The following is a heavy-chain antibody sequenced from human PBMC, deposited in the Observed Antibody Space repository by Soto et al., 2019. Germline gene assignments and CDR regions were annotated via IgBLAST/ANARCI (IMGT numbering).Heavy chain of an antibody. D-gene: IGHD3-22*01. CDR2: IYTSGST. J-gene: IGHJ5*02. CDR1: GGSISGSY. CDR3: ARERPEYYDSSGYYYVPRWFDP. Sequence: PSETLSLTCTVSGGSISGSYWCWIRQPAGKGLEWIGRIYTSGSTNYNPSLKSRVTMSVDTSKNQFSLKLRSVTAADTAVYYCARERPEYYDSSGYYYVPRWFDPWGQGTLVTVSS. V-gene: IGHV4-4*07.